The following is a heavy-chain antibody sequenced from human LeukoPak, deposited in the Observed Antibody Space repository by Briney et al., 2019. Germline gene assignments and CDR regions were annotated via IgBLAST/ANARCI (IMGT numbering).Heavy chain of an antibody. D-gene: IGHD3-10*01. CDR3: AKTGGITSSY. CDR1: GFTFSSYE. CDR2: ISSSGSTI. Sequence: PGGSLRLSCAASGFTFSSYEMNWVRQAPGKGLEWVSYISSSGSTIYYADSVKGRFTISRDNSKNTLFLQMNSLRAEDTAVYYCAKTGGITSSYWGQGTLVTVSS. V-gene: IGHV3-48*03. J-gene: IGHJ4*02.